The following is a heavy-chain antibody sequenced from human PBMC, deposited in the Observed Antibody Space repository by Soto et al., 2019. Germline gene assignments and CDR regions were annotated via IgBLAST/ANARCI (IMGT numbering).Heavy chain of an antibody. CDR3: ARRSDYGDY. Sequence: QVQLVQSGAEVKRPGASVKVSCKASGYTFTMFGISWVRQAPGQGLEWMGWIATFNGSPTYSQKFQDRLTMTTDTSTNTASMELRSLRSDDTAVYFCARRSDYGDYWGQGSQVTVAS. V-gene: IGHV1-18*01. CDR1: GYTFTMFG. J-gene: IGHJ4*02. D-gene: IGHD3-10*01. CDR2: IATFNGSP.